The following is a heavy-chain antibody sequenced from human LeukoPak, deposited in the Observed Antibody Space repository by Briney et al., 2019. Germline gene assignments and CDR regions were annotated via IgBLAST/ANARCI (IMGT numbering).Heavy chain of an antibody. J-gene: IGHJ3*02. CDR1: GGSISSGGYS. CDR2: IYHSGST. CDR3: ARVPYDADAFDI. D-gene: IGHD3-16*01. Sequence: PSQTLSLTCAVSGGSISSGGYSWSWIRQPPGKGLEWIGYIYHSGSTYYNPSLKSRVTISVDRSKNQFSLKLSSVTAADTAVYYCARVPYDADAFDIWGHGTMVTVSS. V-gene: IGHV4-30-2*01.